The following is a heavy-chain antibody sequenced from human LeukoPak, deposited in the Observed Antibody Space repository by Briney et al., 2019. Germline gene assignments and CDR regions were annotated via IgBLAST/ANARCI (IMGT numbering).Heavy chain of an antibody. CDR1: GGSISSHY. D-gene: IGHD3-22*01. CDR3: ARLYDSSGYTNWLDP. J-gene: IGHJ5*02. Sequence: SETLSLTCTVSGGSISSHYWSWIRQPPGKGLEWIGYIYYSGSSKYNPSLKSRATTSVETTKKQSSLIRSSVTAADTGVYYCARLYDSSGYTNWLDPWGQGTLVTVSS. V-gene: IGHV4-59*11. CDR2: IYYSGSS.